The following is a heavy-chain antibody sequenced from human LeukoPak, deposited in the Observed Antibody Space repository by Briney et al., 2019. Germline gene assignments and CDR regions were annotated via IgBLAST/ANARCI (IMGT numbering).Heavy chain of an antibody. Sequence: ASVKVSCKASGYTITDYYIHWVRQAPGQGLEWMGWINPNSGGTNYAQTFQGRVTMTSDTSISTAYMELSRLRSDDTALYYCTRGSYYDSSGYSGVRLFDYWGQGTPVTVPS. CDR3: TRGSYYDSSGYSGVRLFDY. D-gene: IGHD3-22*01. V-gene: IGHV1-2*02. CDR2: INPNSGGT. CDR1: GYTITDYY. J-gene: IGHJ4*02.